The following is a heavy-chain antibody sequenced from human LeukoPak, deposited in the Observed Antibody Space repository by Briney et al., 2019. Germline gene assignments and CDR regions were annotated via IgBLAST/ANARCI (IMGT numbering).Heavy chain of an antibody. V-gene: IGHV4-34*01. CDR1: GGSFSSYY. CDR3: ASLNDFGYYFDY. D-gene: IGHD3-3*01. CDR2: INHSGST. J-gene: IGHJ4*02. Sequence: SETLSLTCAVYGGSFSSYYWSWIRQPPGKGLEWIGEINHSGSTNYNPSLKSRVTISVDTSKNQFSLKLSSVTAADTAVYYCASLNDFGYYFDYWGQGTLVTVSS.